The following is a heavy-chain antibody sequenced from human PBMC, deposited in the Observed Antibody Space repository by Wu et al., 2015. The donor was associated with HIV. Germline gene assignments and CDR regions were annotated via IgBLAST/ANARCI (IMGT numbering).Heavy chain of an antibody. Sequence: QVQLVQSGAEVKKPGASVKVSCQASGYTFTDYYIHWLRQAPGQGLEWMGWINPNSGGTNYAQKFHGRVTLTRDTSIGTAYMELSRLTSDDTAVYYCARGDXANYDFWSAYPSYWGQGTL. V-gene: IGHV1-2*02. CDR1: GYTFTDYY. CDR3: ARGDXANYDFWSAYPSY. CDR2: INPNSGGT. J-gene: IGHJ4*02. D-gene: IGHD3-3*01.